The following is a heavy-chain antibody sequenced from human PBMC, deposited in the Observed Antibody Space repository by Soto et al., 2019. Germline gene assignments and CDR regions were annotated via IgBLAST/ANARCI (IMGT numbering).Heavy chain of an antibody. Sequence: PGGSLRLSCAASGFTFSSYVMSWVRQAPGKGLEGVSTMSGSGTSTYYADSVKGRFTISRDNSKNTLYLQMNSLRAEDTAVYYCAKEGRWVHPRDGFDVWGQGTMVTVS. CDR1: GFTFSSYV. V-gene: IGHV3-23*01. D-gene: IGHD3-10*01. CDR2: MSGSGTST. J-gene: IGHJ3*01. CDR3: AKEGRWVHPRDGFDV.